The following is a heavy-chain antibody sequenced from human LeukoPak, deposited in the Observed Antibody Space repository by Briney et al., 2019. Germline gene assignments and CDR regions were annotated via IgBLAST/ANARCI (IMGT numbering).Heavy chain of an antibody. V-gene: IGHV3-48*03. J-gene: IGHJ4*02. Sequence: PGGSLRLSCAASGFTFSSYEMNWVRQAPGKGLEWVSYISSSGSTIYYANSVKGRFTISRDNAKNSLYLQMNSLRAEDTAVYYCGSPRLFDYWGQGTLVTVSS. CDR1: GFTFSSYE. CDR3: GSPRLFDY. D-gene: IGHD3-22*01. CDR2: ISSSGSTI.